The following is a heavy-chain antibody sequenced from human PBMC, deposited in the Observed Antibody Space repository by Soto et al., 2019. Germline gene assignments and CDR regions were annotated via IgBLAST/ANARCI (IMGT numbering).Heavy chain of an antibody. CDR1: GFTFSSYA. CDR3: AKYNYYDSSGYYDY. D-gene: IGHD3-22*01. CDR2: ISGSGGST. J-gene: IGHJ4*02. V-gene: IGHV3-23*01. Sequence: GGSLRLSCAASGFTFSSYAMSWVRQAPGKGLEWVSAISGSGGSTYYADSVKGRFTISRDNSKNTLYLQMNSLRAEDTAVYYCAKYNYYDSSGYYDYWGQGTLVTVSS.